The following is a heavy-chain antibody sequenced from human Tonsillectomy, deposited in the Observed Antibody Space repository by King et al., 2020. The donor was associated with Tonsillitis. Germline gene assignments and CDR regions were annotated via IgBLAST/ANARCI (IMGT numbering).Heavy chain of an antibody. Sequence: VQLVESGGGLVKPGGSLRLSCAASGFTFTDYYMTWIRQAPGKGLEWVSYISTSGGTIYYADSVKGRFTVSRDNAKNSVYLQMNSLRAEDTAVYYCARDASNRFNYYYYGMDVWGQGTTVSVSS. CDR2: ISTSGGTI. CDR1: GFTFTDYY. CDR3: ARDASNRFNYYYYGMDV. D-gene: IGHD1/OR15-1a*01. J-gene: IGHJ6*02. V-gene: IGHV3-11*01.